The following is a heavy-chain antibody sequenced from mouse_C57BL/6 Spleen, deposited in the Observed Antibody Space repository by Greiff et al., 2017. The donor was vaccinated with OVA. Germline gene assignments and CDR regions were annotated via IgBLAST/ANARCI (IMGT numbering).Heavy chain of an antibody. CDR1: GFTFSDYY. D-gene: IGHD3-2*02. V-gene: IGHV5-16*01. CDR2: INYDGSST. CDR3: ARCDSSGFWFAC. J-gene: IGHJ3*01. Sequence: EVQLVASEGGLVQPGSSMKLSCTASGFTFSDYYMAWVRQVPEKGLEWVANINYDGSSTYYMDYLKSRFIISRDNAKNTLYLQMSSLKSADTATYYCARCDSSGFWFACWGQGALVTVSA.